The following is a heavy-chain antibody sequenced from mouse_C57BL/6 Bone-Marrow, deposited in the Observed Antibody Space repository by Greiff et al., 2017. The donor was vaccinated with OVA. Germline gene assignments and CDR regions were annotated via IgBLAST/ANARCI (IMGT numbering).Heavy chain of an antibody. CDR2: ISSGGDYI. J-gene: IGHJ3*01. CDR1: GFTFSSYA. Sequence: EVKLVESGEGLVKPGGSLKLSCAASGFTFSSYAMSWVRQTPEKRLEWVAYISSGGDYIYYADTVKGRFTISRDNARNTLYLQMSSLKSEDTAMYYCTRGAPGTFAYWGQGTLVTVSA. D-gene: IGHD4-1*01. CDR3: TRGAPGTFAY. V-gene: IGHV5-9-1*02.